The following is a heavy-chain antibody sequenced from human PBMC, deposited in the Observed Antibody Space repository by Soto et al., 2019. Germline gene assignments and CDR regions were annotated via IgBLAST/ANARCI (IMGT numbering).Heavy chain of an antibody. D-gene: IGHD2-8*01. CDR2: ISYDGSNK. V-gene: IGHV3-30*18. Sequence: GGSLRLSCAASGFTFSSYGMHWVRQAPGKGLEWVAVISYDGSNKYYADSVKGRFTISRDNSKNTLYLQMNSLRAEDTAVYYCAKGWSEGHCTNGVCPESFDAFDIWGQGTMGTVSS. CDR3: AKGWSEGHCTNGVCPESFDAFDI. CDR1: GFTFSSYG. J-gene: IGHJ3*02.